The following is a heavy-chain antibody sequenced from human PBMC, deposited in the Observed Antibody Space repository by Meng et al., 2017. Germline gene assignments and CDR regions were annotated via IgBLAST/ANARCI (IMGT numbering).Heavy chain of an antibody. CDR1: GSSFIYAY. Sequence: QVQVVDVGAVVKKPAASVIPSATSSGSSFIYAYVHWGRQAPGQGVEWMGRIIPSSGDANAAQKFLGRVILTWDTSISTAYMELSSLRSDDTAIYYCARDGGNYDFDYWGQGTLVTVSS. CDR3: ARDGGNYDFDY. V-gene: IGHV1-2*06. CDR2: IIPSSGDA. J-gene: IGHJ4*02. D-gene: IGHD1-7*01.